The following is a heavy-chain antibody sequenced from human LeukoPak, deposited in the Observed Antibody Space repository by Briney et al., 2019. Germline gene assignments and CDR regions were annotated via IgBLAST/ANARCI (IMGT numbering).Heavy chain of an antibody. J-gene: IGHJ4*02. CDR3: AKGHTGYFFTIDY. CDR2: ISTNGHNA. Sequence: GGPLRLSCAASGFTFSTYGMGWVRQAPGKGPEWVAAISTNGHNAYYPDSVKGRFTISRDNSENTLYLQMNALRAEDTAVYYCAKGHTGYFFTIDYWGQGTLVTVSS. CDR1: GFTFSTYG. V-gene: IGHV3-23*01. D-gene: IGHD5-18*01.